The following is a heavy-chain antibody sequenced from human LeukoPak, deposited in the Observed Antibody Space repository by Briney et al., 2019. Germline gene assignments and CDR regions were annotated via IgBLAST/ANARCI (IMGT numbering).Heavy chain of an antibody. CDR2: ISYDGSNK. D-gene: IGHD2-2*02. CDR3: ARDIVVVPAAIVHAFDI. Sequence: GGSLRLSCAASGFTFSSYAMHWVRQAPGKGLEWVAVISYDGSNKYYADSVKGRFTISRDNSKNTLYLQMNSLRAEDTAVYYCARDIVVVPAAIVHAFDIWGQGTMVTVSS. J-gene: IGHJ3*02. V-gene: IGHV3-30-3*01. CDR1: GFTFSSYA.